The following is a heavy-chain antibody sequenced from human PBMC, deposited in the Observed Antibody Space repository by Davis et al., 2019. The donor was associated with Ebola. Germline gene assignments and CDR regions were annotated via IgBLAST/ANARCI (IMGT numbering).Heavy chain of an antibody. CDR3: AKDVPTVTTWPHFEY. CDR2: INAGNGNT. Sequence: AASVKVSCKASGYTFTSYAMHWVRQAPGQRLEWMGWINAGNGNTKYSQKFQGRVTITRDTSANTAYLELNGLKSDDTAIYYCAKDVPTVTTWPHFEYWGQGTLIIVSS. V-gene: IGHV1-3*01. D-gene: IGHD4-17*01. J-gene: IGHJ4*02. CDR1: GYTFTSYA.